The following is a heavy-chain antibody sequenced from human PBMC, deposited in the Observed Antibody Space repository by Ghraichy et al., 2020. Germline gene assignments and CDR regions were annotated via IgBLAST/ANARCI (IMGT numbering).Heavy chain of an antibody. Sequence: SETLSLTCTVSGGSISSSSYYWGWIRQPPGKGLEWIGSIYYSGSTYYNPSLKSRVTISVDTSKNQFSLKLSSVTAADTAVYYCASMPVVVVAATTQDYWGQGTLVTVSS. V-gene: IGHV4-39*01. CDR1: GGSISSSSYY. D-gene: IGHD2-15*01. J-gene: IGHJ4*02. CDR2: IYYSGST. CDR3: ASMPVVVVAATTQDY.